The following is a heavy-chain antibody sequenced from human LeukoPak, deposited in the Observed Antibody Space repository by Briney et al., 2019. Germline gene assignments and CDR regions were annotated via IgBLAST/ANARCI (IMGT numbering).Heavy chain of an antibody. CDR1: GFTFSSYS. Sequence: GGSLRLSCAASGFTFSSYSMNWVRQAPGKGLEWVSSISSSSSYIYYADSVKGRFTISRDNAKNSLYLQMNSLRAEDTAVYYCARLKITGTRGEGDYWGQGTLVTVSS. D-gene: IGHD2-8*02. CDR3: ARLKITGTRGEGDY. V-gene: IGHV3-21*01. J-gene: IGHJ4*02. CDR2: ISSSSSYI.